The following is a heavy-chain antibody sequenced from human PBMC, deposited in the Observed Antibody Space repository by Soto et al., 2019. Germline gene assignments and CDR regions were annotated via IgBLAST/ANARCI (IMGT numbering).Heavy chain of an antibody. CDR1: GFTFSSSA. CDR2: IVVGSGNT. D-gene: IGHD1-1*01. CDR3: AADMAPTDMYNWFDP. J-gene: IGHJ5*02. V-gene: IGHV1-58*02. Sequence: GASVKVSCKASGFTFSSSAIQWVRQARGQRLEWIGWIVVGSGNTKYAQKFQERLTMTRDMSTSTAYMELSSLRSEDTSVYYCAADMAPTDMYNWFDPWGQGTLVTVS.